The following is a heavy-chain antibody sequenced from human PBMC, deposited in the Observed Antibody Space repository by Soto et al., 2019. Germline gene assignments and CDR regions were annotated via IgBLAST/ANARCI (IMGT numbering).Heavy chain of an antibody. CDR2: IYYGGSS. V-gene: IGHV4-39*01. Sequence: SDTLSLTCTVSGVSMSSSSYYWGWFRQPPGKGLEWIGTIYYGGSSYSNPSLKSRVTISLDTSKNHFSLTLTSVTAADTAVYYYARHGSYWGQGTLVTVS. CDR3: ARHGSY. J-gene: IGHJ4*02. CDR1: GVSMSSSSYY.